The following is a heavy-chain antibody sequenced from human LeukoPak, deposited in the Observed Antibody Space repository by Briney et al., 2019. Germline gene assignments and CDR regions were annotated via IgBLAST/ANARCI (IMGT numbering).Heavy chain of an antibody. CDR2: ISYDGTEK. Sequence: GSSLRLSCAASGLSFSSYAMHWVRQAPGKGLEWVAVISYDGTEKYYGDSVKGRFTISRDNSKNTLYLQINSLRAEDTALYYCARDGHGVPLDYWGQGTLVTVSP. J-gene: IGHJ4*02. CDR1: GLSFSSYA. CDR3: ARDGHGVPLDY. D-gene: IGHD4-17*01. V-gene: IGHV3-30-3*01.